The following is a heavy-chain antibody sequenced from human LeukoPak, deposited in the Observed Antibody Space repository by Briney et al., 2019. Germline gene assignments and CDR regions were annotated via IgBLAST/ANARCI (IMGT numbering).Heavy chain of an antibody. J-gene: IGHJ4*02. V-gene: IGHV3-20*01. CDR1: GFTLDAYG. CDR2: INWNGGTT. Sequence: PGGSLRLSCAASGFTLDAYGMTWVRQAPGKGLEWVSGINWNGGTTGYADSVKGRFTISRDNAKNSLYLQMSSLRAEDTALYHCARTRYSGSYGGADYWGRGTLVTVSS. D-gene: IGHD1-26*01. CDR3: ARTRYSGSYGGADY.